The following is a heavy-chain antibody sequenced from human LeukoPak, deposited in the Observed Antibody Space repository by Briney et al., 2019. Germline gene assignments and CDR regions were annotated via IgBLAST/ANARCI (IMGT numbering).Heavy chain of an antibody. V-gene: IGHV4-30-2*01. D-gene: IGHD4-23*01. CDR1: GGSISSGGYS. Sequence: SQTLSLTCAVSGGSISSGGYSWSWIRQPPGKGLEWIGYIYHSGSTYYNPSLKSRVTISVDRSKNQFSLKLSSVTAADTVVYYCARDYGGEYFQHWGQGTLVTVSS. J-gene: IGHJ1*01. CDR2: IYHSGST. CDR3: ARDYGGEYFQH.